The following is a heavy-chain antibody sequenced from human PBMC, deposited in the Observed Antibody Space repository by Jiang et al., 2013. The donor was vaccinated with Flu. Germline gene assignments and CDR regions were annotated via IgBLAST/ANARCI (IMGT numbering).Heavy chain of an antibody. CDR2: INPNRGGT. J-gene: IGHJ4*02. V-gene: IGHV1-2*02. Sequence: SGAEVKKPGASVKVSCKASGYIFTAYYIHWVRQAPGQGLDWMGWINPNRGGTNYAQKFQGRVTMTRDTSINTVHMELSGLKYDDTAIYYCARFNSRSYHYGFWGQGTLVTVSS. D-gene: IGHD3-22*01. CDR3: ARFNSRSYHYGF. CDR1: GYIFTAYY.